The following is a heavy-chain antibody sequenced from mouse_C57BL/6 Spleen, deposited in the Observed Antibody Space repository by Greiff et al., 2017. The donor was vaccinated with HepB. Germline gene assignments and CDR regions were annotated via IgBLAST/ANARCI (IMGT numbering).Heavy chain of an antibody. CDR3: ARRGSNYVFDY. CDR2: INPNNGGT. CDR1: GYTFTDYY. J-gene: IGHJ2*01. Sequence: EVQLQQSGPELVKPGASVKISCKASGYTFTDYYMNWVKQSHGKSLEWIGDINPNNGGTSYNQKFKGKATLTVDKSSSTAYMELRSLTSEDSAVYYCARRGSNYVFDYWGQGTTLTVSS. D-gene: IGHD2-5*01. V-gene: IGHV1-26*01.